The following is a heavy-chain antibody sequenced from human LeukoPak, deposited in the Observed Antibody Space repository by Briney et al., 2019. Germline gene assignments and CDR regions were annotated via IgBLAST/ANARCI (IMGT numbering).Heavy chain of an antibody. CDR3: ACLNSSGYYGGY. CDR1: GGSISSSSYY. Sequence: SETLSLTCTVSGGSISSSSYYWGWIRQPPGKGLEWIGSIYYSGSTYYNPSLKSRVTISVDTSKNQFSLKLSSVTAADTAVYYCACLNSSGYYGGYWGQGTLVTVSS. V-gene: IGHV4-39*01. CDR2: IYYSGST. D-gene: IGHD3-22*01. J-gene: IGHJ4*02.